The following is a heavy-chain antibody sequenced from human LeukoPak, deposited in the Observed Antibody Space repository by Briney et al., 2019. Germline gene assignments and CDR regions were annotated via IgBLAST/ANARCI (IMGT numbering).Heavy chain of an antibody. Sequence: PGGSLRLSCAASGFTFSNYWMHWVRQAPGKGPVWVSRITSDGSSTSYADSVKGRFTISRDNVKNTLFLQMSSLRAEDTAMYYCARDGSLPDYWGQGTLVTASS. CDR3: ARDGSLPDY. CDR2: ITSDGSST. J-gene: IGHJ4*02. V-gene: IGHV3-74*01. D-gene: IGHD1-26*01. CDR1: GFTFSNYW.